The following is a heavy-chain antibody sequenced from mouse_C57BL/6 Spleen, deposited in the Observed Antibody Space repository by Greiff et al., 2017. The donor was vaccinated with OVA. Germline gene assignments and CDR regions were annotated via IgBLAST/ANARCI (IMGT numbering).Heavy chain of an antibody. CDR3: ARHYYGSSYWYFDV. V-gene: IGHV2-6-1*01. CDR2: IWSDGST. J-gene: IGHJ1*03. Sequence: VQLVESGPGLVAPSQSLSITCTVSGFSLTSYGVHWVRQPPGTGLEWLVVIWSDGSTTYNSALKSRLSISKDNSKSQVFLKMNSLQTDDTAMYYCARHYYGSSYWYFDVWGTGTTVTVSS. CDR1: GFSLTSYG. D-gene: IGHD1-1*01.